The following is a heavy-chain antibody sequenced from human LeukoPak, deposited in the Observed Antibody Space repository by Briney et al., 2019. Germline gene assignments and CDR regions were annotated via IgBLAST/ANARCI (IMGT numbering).Heavy chain of an antibody. J-gene: IGHJ4*02. D-gene: IGHD3-22*01. CDR3: ARDYYYDSSGYYYDRLYYFDY. CDR2: ISAYNGNT. V-gene: IGHV1-18*01. Sequence: ASVKVSCKASGYTFTSYGISWVRQAPGQGLEWMGWISAYNGNTNYAQKLQGRVTMTRDTSISTAYMELSRLRSDDTAVYYCARDYYYDSSGYYYDRLYYFDYWGQGTLVTVSS. CDR1: GYTFTSYG.